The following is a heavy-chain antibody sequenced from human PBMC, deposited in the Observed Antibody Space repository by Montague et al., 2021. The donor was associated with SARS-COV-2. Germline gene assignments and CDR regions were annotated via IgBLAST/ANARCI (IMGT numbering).Heavy chain of an antibody. CDR2: VYYNGDT. CDR1: GGSTASHY. J-gene: IGHJ3*01. D-gene: IGHD6-19*01. CDR3: ARGWAFDP. V-gene: IGHV4-59*08. Sequence: SETRSLTYTVSGGSTASHYWNWIRQSPGKRPELICYVYYNGDTKYNPSLQSRVTISIDTSANQFSLRLNSVTAADTAVYFCARGWAFDPWGQGRLVTVSS.